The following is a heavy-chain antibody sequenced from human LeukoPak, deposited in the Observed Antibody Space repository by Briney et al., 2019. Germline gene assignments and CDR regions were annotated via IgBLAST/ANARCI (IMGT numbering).Heavy chain of an antibody. Sequence: SGGSLRLSCAASGFTVSSNYMSWVRQAPGKGLEWVSVIYSGGSTYYADSVKGRFTISRDNSKNTLYLQMNSLRAEDTAVYYCAGQDYYDSSGYYSNAFDIWGQGTMVTVSS. J-gene: IGHJ3*02. D-gene: IGHD3-22*01. CDR1: GFTVSSNY. CDR2: IYSGGST. CDR3: AGQDYYDSSGYYSNAFDI. V-gene: IGHV3-53*01.